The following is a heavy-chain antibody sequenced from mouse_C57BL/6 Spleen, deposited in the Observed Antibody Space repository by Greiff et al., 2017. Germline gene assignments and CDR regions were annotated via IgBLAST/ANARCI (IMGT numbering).Heavy chain of an antibody. D-gene: IGHD1-1*01. V-gene: IGHV1-42*01. CDR3: ASPPRYGSSWYFDY. CDR1: GYSFTGYY. CDR2: INPSTGGT. J-gene: IGHJ2*01. Sequence: EVQLQQSGPELVKPGASVKISCKASGYSFTGYYMNWVKQSPEKSLEWIGEINPSTGGTTYNQKFKAKATLTVDKSSSTAYMQLKSLTSEDSAVYYCASPPRYGSSWYFDYWGQGTTLTVSS.